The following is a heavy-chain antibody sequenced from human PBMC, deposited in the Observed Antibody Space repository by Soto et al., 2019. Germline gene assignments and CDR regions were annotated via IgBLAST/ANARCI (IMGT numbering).Heavy chain of an antibody. J-gene: IGHJ6*02. CDR1: GGSISSGGYY. CDR2: IYYSGST. V-gene: IGHV4-31*03. CDR3: ARRAGTDYYYGMDV. Sequence: PSETLSLTCTVSGGSISSGGYYWSWIRQHPGKGLEWIGYIYYSGSTYYNPSLKSRVTISVDTSKNQFSLKLSSVTAADTAVYYCARRAGTDYYYGMDVWGQGTTVTVSS. D-gene: IGHD6-13*01.